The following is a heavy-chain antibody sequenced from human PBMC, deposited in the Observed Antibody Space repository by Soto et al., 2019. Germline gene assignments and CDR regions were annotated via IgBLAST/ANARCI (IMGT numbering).Heavy chain of an antibody. CDR2: ISWNSGSI. CDR3: AKDMADAFDAFDI. CDR1: GFTFDDYA. J-gene: IGHJ3*02. Sequence: EVQLVESGGGLVQPGRSLRLSCAASGFTFDDYAMHWVRQAPGKGLEWVSGISWNSGSIGYVDSVKGRFTISRDNAKNSLYLQMNSLRAEDTALYYCAKDMADAFDAFDIWGQGTMVTVSS. V-gene: IGHV3-9*01.